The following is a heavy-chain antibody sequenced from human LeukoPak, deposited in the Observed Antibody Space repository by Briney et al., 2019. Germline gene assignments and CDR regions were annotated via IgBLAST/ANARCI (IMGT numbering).Heavy chain of an antibody. V-gene: IGHV3-23*01. CDR2: IGDGGARI. Sequence: GGSLRLSCEASEFTFNNYVMSWVRQAPGKGLEWVSSIGDGGARINYADSVKGRFTLSRDNSINTLYPQMNSLRAEDTAVYFCVNSYSSSRRGAFDIWGRGTMVIVSS. J-gene: IGHJ3*02. D-gene: IGHD6-13*01. CDR1: EFTFNNYV. CDR3: VNSYSSSRRGAFDI.